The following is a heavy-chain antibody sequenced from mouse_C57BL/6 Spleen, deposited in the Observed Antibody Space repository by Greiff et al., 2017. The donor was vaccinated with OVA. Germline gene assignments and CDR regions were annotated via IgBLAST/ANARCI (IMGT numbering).Heavy chain of an antibody. J-gene: IGHJ4*01. CDR2: IDPETGGT. CDR1: GYTFTDYE. D-gene: IGHD1-1*01. CDR3: TRLATTVVAPRMDY. V-gene: IGHV1-15*01. Sequence: VQLQQSWAELVRPGASVTLSCKASGYTFTDYEMHWVKQTPVHGLEWIGAIDPETGGTAYNQKFKGKAILTADKSSSTAYMELRSLTSEDSAVYYCTRLATTVVAPRMDYWGQGTSVTVSS.